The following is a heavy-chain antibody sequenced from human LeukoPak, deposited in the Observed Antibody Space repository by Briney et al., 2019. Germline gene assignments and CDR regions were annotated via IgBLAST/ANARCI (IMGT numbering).Heavy chain of an antibody. V-gene: IGHV1-2*02. CDR3: ARDLDYGSGSFSN. CDR2: INPNSGGT. J-gene: IGHJ4*02. D-gene: IGHD3-10*01. Sequence: ASVKVSCKASGYAFTDFYIHWVRQAPGQGLEWMGWINPNSGGTTYAQKFQGRVTMTTDTSISTAYLELNGLRSDDTAVYYCARDLDYGSGSFSNGGEGAIVTVSS. CDR1: GYAFTDFY.